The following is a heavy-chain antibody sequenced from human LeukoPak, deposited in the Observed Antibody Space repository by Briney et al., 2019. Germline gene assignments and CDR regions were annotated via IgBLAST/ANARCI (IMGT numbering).Heavy chain of an antibody. D-gene: IGHD1-26*01. V-gene: IGHV3-23*01. J-gene: IGHJ4*02. CDR1: GFTFSSSA. Sequence: SGGSLRLSCAASGFTFSSSAMSWVRQAPGKGLEWVSAISNNGGYTYYADSVQGRFTISRDNSKSTLCLQMNSLRAEDTAVYYCAKGGKWDVTPFDYWGQGTLVTVSS. CDR2: ISNNGGYT. CDR3: AKGGKWDVTPFDY.